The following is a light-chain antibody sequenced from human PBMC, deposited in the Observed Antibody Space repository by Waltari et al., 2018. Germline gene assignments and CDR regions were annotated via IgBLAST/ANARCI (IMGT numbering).Light chain of an antibody. CDR2: GAS. CDR3: QQYYSTPRT. CDR1: QSVLYSSNNKNY. V-gene: IGKV4-1*01. J-gene: IGKJ1*01. Sequence: DIVMTQSPDSLSVSLGARATINYKSSQSVLYSSNNKNYLAGYQHRPGQPPKLLISGASTRESGVPDRFSGSGSGTDFTLTISSLQAEDVAVYYCQQYYSTPRTFGQGTKVEIE.